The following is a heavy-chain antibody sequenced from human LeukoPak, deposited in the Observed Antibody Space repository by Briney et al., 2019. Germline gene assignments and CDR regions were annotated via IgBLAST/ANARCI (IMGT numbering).Heavy chain of an antibody. CDR2: ISSNGGST. CDR3: ARDLDSGGNTRYGMDV. J-gene: IGHJ6*02. Sequence: GGSLRLSCAASGFTFSSYAMHWVRQAPGKGLVYVSLISSNGGSTYYVNSVKGRFTISRDNSKNTLYLLMGSLRADDMAVYYCARDLDSGGNTRYGMDVWGQGTTVTVSS. CDR1: GFTFSSYA. D-gene: IGHD4/OR15-4a*01. V-gene: IGHV3-64*01.